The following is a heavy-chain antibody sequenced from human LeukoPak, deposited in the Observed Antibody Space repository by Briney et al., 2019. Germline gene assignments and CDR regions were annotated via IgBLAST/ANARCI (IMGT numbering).Heavy chain of an antibody. Sequence: SETLSLTCTVSGYSISSGYYWGWIRQPPGKGLEWIGSIYHSGSTYYNPSLKSRVTISVDTSKNQFSLKHSSVTAADTAVYYCARQGYCSGGTCYRYFDYWGQGTLVTVSS. CDR3: ARQGYCSGGTCYRYFDY. J-gene: IGHJ4*02. V-gene: IGHV4-38-2*02. D-gene: IGHD2-15*01. CDR2: IYHSGST. CDR1: GYSISSGYY.